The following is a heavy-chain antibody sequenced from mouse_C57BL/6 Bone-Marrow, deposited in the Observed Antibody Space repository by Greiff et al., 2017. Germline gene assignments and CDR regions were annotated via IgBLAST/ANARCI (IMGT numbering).Heavy chain of an antibody. CDR3: ARDHYYGSSLYYFDY. CDR1: GYTFTSYG. V-gene: IGHV1-81*01. D-gene: IGHD1-1*01. J-gene: IGHJ2*01. Sequence: QVQLQQSGAELARPGASVKLSCKASGYTFTSYGISWVKQRTGQGLEWIGEIYPRSGNTYYNEKFKGKATLTADKSSSTAYMELRSLTSEDSAVYFCARDHYYGSSLYYFDYWGQGTTLTVSS. CDR2: IYPRSGNT.